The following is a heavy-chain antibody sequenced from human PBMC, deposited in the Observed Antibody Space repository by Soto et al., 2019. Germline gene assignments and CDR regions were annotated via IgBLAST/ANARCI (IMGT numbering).Heavy chain of an antibody. V-gene: IGHV4-59*01. CDR3: ARDRTDGVVATLHQYYMDV. CDR2: IYYSGST. D-gene: IGHD5-12*01. Sequence: PSETLSLTCTVSGDSISSYYWSWIRQPPGKGLEWIGYIYYSGSTNYNPSLKSRVTISVDTSKNQFSLKLSSVTAADTAVYYCARDRTDGVVATLHQYYMDVWGKGTTVTVSS. J-gene: IGHJ6*03. CDR1: GDSISSYY.